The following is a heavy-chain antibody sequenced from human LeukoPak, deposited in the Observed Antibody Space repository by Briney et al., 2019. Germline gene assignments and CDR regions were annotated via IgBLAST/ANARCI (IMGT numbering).Heavy chain of an antibody. J-gene: IGHJ4*02. Sequence: GGSLRLSCAASGCTFSSYEMNWVREAPGKGLEWVSYISSSGSTIYYADSVKGRFTISRDNAKNSLYLQMNSLRAEDTAVYYCAREWATVTFDYWGQGTLVTVSS. CDR1: GCTFSSYE. CDR2: ISSSGSTI. CDR3: AREWATVTFDY. D-gene: IGHD4-17*01. V-gene: IGHV3-48*03.